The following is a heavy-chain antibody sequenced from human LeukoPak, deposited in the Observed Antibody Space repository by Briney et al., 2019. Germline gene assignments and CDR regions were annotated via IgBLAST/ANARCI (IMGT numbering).Heavy chain of an antibody. D-gene: IGHD4-11*01. CDR3: ARKTTVTPRYYYHYYMDV. Sequence: SETLSLTCAVYGGSFSGYYWSWIRQPPGKGLEWIGEINHSGSTNYNPSLKSRVTISVDTSKNQFSLKLSSVTAADTAVYYCARKTTVTPRYYYHYYMDVWGKGTTVTVSS. CDR2: INHSGST. V-gene: IGHV4-34*01. CDR1: GGSFSGYY. J-gene: IGHJ6*03.